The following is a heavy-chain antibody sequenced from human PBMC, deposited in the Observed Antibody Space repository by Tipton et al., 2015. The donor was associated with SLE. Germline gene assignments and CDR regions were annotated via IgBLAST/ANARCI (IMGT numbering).Heavy chain of an antibody. J-gene: IGHJ5*02. CDR3: ARGDFGGYYNWFDP. CDR1: GGSISSSSYY. D-gene: IGHD2-21*01. V-gene: IGHV4-39*07. Sequence: TLSLTCSVSGGSISSSSYYWGWIPQPPGKGLEWIGSIYYSGSTYYHPSLKSRVTISVDTSKNQFSLKLSSVTAADTAVYYCARGDFGGYYNWFDPWGQGTLVTVSS. CDR2: IYYSGST.